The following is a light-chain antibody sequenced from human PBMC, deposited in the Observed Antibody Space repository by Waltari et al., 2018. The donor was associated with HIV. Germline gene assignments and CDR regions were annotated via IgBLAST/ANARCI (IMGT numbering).Light chain of an antibody. CDR2: GKN. J-gene: IGLJ2*01. Sequence: SSELTQDPAVSVALGQTVRTTCQGYSLRSYYASWYQQKPGQAPVLVIYGKNNRPSGIPDRFSGSSSGNTASLTITGAQAEDEADYYCNSRDSSGVVFGGGTKLTVL. V-gene: IGLV3-19*01. CDR3: NSRDSSGVV. CDR1: SLRSYY.